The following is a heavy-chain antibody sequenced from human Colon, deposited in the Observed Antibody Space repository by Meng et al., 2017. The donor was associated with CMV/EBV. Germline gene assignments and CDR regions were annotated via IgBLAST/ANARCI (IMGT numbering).Heavy chain of an antibody. CDR1: GFTFSAYE. D-gene: IGHD1-26*01. CDR2: INTKGTST. J-gene: IGHJ4*02. Sequence: GGSLISCEGSGFTFSAYEMNWVRQAPGKGLEWLSYINTKGTSTSHADSVNGRFTISRDNAKNTLYLQMDSLRDEDTAVYHCTRGVGLTDFWGPGTLVTVSS. V-gene: IGHV3-48*03. CDR3: TRGVGLTDF.